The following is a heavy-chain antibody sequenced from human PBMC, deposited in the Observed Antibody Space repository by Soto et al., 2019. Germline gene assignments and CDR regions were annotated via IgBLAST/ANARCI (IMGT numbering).Heavy chain of an antibody. CDR2: ISAHNGNT. D-gene: IGHD4-17*01. CDR1: GYTFTTYG. V-gene: IGHV1-18*01. J-gene: IGHJ4*02. Sequence: QVHLVQSGAEVKKPGTSVKVSCKGSGYTFTTYGITWVRQAPGQGLEWMGWISAHNGNTNYAQKLQGRVTVTRDTSTSTAYMELRCLRSDDTAVYYCARGTYGDYWGQGALVTVSS. CDR3: ARGTYGDY.